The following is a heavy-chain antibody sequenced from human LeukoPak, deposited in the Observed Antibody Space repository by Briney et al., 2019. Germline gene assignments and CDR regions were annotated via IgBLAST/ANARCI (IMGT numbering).Heavy chain of an antibody. CDR3: ARGGDYYDSSGYFWRPAEIDY. CDR1: GFTFSSYW. J-gene: IGHJ4*02. D-gene: IGHD3-22*01. V-gene: IGHV3-74*03. CDR2: INRDGSTT. Sequence: GGSLRLSCAASGFTFSSYWMHWVRQAPGKGLVWVSRINRDGSTTTYADSVKGRFTVSRDNAKNTLNLQMNSLRAEDTAVYYCARGGDYYDSSGYFWRPAEIDYWGQGTLVTVSS.